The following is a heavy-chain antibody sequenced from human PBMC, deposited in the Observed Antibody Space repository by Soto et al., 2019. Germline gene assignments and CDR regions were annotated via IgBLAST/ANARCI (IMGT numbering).Heavy chain of an antibody. V-gene: IGHV4-31*03. CDR3: ARDGAGAYGLGWFDP. D-gene: IGHD2-21*01. CDR1: GDSISRGGYY. CDR2: IYHSGST. Sequence: QVQLQESGPGLVKPSQTLSLTCTVSGDSISRGGYYWNWLRQHPRKGLEWIGYIYHSGSTIYNPSLKRRVTXPXAXSXXRLSLELSNVTAADTAVYYCARDGAGAYGLGWFDPWGQGILVTVSS. J-gene: IGHJ5*02.